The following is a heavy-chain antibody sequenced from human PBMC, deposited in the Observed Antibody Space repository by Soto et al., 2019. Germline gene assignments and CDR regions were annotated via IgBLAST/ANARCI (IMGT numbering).Heavy chain of an antibody. D-gene: IGHD3-16*02. CDR2: ISAYNGNT. CDR3: ARXGHYDYVWGSYRPYYFDY. J-gene: IGHJ4*02. V-gene: IGHV1-18*01. CDR1: GYTFTSYG. Sequence: ASVKVSCKASGYTFTSYGISWVRQAPGQGLEWMGWISAYNGNTNYAQKLQGRVTMTTDTSTSTAYMELRSLRSDDTAVYYCARXGHYDYVWGSYRPYYFDYWGQGTLVTVSS.